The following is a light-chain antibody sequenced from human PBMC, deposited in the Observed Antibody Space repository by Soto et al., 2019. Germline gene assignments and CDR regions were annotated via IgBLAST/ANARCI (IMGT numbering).Light chain of an antibody. CDR1: SSDVGGYEY. J-gene: IGLJ2*01. CDR3: CSYASSYSLI. Sequence: QSALTQPRSVSGSPGQSVTIACTGTSSDVGGYEYVSWYQQHPGKAPKLIIHDVSKRPSGVPDRFSGSKSGDTASLTISGLQAEDEADYYCCSYASSYSLIFGGGTKLTVL. CDR2: DVS. V-gene: IGLV2-11*01.